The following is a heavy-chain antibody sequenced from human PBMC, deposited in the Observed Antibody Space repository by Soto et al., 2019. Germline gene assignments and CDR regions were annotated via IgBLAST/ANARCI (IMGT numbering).Heavy chain of an antibody. D-gene: IGHD2-15*01. CDR3: ARIIVVVVAALLNDAFDI. V-gene: IGHV4-39*01. J-gene: IGHJ3*02. CDR2: IYYSGST. CDR1: GGSISSSSYY. Sequence: QLQLQESGPGLVKPSETLSLTCTVSGGSISSSSYYWGWIHQPPGKGLEWIGSIYYSGSTYYNPSLKSRVTRSGDTSKNQFSLQLSSVTAADTAVYYCARIIVVVVAALLNDAFDIWGQGTMVTVSS.